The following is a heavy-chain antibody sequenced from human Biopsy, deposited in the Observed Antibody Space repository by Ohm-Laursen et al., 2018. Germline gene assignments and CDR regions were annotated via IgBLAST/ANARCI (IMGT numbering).Heavy chain of an antibody. CDR2: INHRGFT. V-gene: IGHV4-34*01. CDR1: GGSLSGYY. CDR3: AKNLAFSSYALDI. Sequence: TLSLTWAVYGGSLSGYYWNWIRQSPGKGLEWIGEINHRGFTSNNPSLKSRLIISVDTSKNQFSLKLGSVTAADTAVYYCAKNLAFSSYALDIWGQGTMVTVSS. D-gene: IGHD2/OR15-2a*01. J-gene: IGHJ3*02.